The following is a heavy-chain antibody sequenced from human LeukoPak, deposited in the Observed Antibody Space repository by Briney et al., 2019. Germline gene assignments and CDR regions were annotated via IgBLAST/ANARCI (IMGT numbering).Heavy chain of an antibody. J-gene: IGHJ4*02. CDR1: GGSISSYY. V-gene: IGHV4-4*07. Sequence: PSETLSLTCTVSGGSISSYYWSWIRQPAGKGLEWIGRIYTSGSTNYNPSLKSRVTMSVDTSKNQFSLKLSSVTAADTAVYYCAREVPYGSSGCVDYWGQGTLVTVSS. CDR3: AREVPYGSSGCVDY. CDR2: IYTSGST. D-gene: IGHD3-22*01.